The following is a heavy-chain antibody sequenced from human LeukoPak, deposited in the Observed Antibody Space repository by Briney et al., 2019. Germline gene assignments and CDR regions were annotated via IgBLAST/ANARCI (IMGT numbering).Heavy chain of an antibody. J-gene: IGHJ4*02. D-gene: IGHD5-18*01. Sequence: ASVKVSCKASGYTFTSYGISWVRQAPGQGLEWMGWISAYNGNTNYAQKLQGRVTMTADTSTSTAYMELRSLRSDDTAVYYCARGPPPAMVTRVGYYFDYWGQGTLVTVSS. CDR3: ARGPPPAMVTRVGYYFDY. CDR1: GYTFTSYG. CDR2: ISAYNGNT. V-gene: IGHV1-18*01.